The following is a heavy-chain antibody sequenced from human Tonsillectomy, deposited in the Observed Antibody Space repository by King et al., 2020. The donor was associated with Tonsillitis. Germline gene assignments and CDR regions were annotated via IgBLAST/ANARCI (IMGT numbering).Heavy chain of an antibody. Sequence: LQLQESGPGLVKPSETLSLTCTVSGGSISSYYWSWIRQPPGKGLEWIGYIYYSGSTNYNPSLKSRVTISVDTSKNQFSLKLSSVTAADTAVYYCARGFQYYYYGMDVWGQGTTVTVSS. CDR3: ARGFQYYYYGMDV. CDR2: IYYSGST. V-gene: IGHV4-59*01. J-gene: IGHJ6*02. CDR1: GGSISSYY.